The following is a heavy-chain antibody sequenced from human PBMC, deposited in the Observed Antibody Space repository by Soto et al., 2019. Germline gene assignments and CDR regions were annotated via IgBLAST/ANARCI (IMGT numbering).Heavy chain of an antibody. Sequence: EVQILQSGGGLEQPGGSLRLSCASSGFTFSNYAMSWIRQAPGKGLEWVSTIRETGNTYYADSVRCRFATSRDNSENTLYLQMSSLRAEDTAVYYCAKQQMGVIRALDYWGQGTLVTVSS. J-gene: IGHJ4*02. CDR2: IRETGNT. V-gene: IGHV3-23*01. CDR3: AKQQMGVIRALDY. CDR1: GFTFSNYA. D-gene: IGHD1-26*01.